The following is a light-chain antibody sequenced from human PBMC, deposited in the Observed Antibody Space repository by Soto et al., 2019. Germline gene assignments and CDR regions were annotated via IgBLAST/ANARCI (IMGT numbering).Light chain of an antibody. CDR1: QSVSSN. CDR2: GAS. V-gene: IGKV3-15*01. Sequence: EIVMTQSPATLSVSPGERATLSCRASQSVSSNLAWYQQKPGQAPRLLIYGASTRATGIPARFSGSGSGTEFTLTISSLQSEDFATYYCQQANRFPLTFGGGTKVEIK. J-gene: IGKJ4*01. CDR3: QQANRFPLT.